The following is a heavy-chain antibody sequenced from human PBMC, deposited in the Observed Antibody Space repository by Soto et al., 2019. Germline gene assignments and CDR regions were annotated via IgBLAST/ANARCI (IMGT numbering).Heavy chain of an antibody. CDR2: INPSGGST. Sequence: ASVKVSCKASGYTFNTYYIHWVRQAPGQGLEWMGIINPSGGSTTYAQKFQGRVTMTRDTSTSTVYMELSSLRSEDTAVYYCASGTRRYYFDDWGQGTLVTVSS. J-gene: IGHJ4*02. D-gene: IGHD1-26*01. CDR1: GYTFNTYY. CDR3: ASGTRRYYFDD. V-gene: IGHV1-46*02.